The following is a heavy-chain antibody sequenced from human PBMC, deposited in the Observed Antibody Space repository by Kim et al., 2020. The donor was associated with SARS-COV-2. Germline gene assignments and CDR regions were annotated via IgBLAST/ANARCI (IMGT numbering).Heavy chain of an antibody. D-gene: IGHD6-13*01. V-gene: IGHV3-23*01. Sequence: ADSVKGRLTISRENPKNTLYLQMNSLRAEDTALYYCAKDVATAGESYFDYWGQGTLVTVSS. J-gene: IGHJ4*02. CDR3: AKDVATAGESYFDY.